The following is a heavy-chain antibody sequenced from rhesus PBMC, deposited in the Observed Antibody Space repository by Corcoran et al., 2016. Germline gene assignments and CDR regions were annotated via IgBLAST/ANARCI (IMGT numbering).Heavy chain of an antibody. V-gene: IGHV4S10*01. CDR3: ARTGYYLGAFDF. Sequence: QVQLQESGPGVVKPSETLSLTCAVSGGSISASYRWSWIRQPPGKGLEWIGYIYGSSTSTNYNPSLKSRVTISKDTSKNQFSLKLSSVTAADTAVYYCARTGYYLGAFDFWGQGLRVTVSS. D-gene: IGHD3-3*01. CDR1: GGSISASYR. J-gene: IGHJ3*01. CDR2: IYGSSTST.